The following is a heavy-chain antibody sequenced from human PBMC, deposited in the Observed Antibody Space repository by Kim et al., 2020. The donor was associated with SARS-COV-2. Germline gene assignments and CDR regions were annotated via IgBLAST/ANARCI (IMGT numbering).Heavy chain of an antibody. V-gene: IGHV4-59*13. D-gene: IGHD2-2*01. CDR1: GGSISSYY. J-gene: IGHJ5*02. CDR2: IYYSGST. Sequence: SETLSLTCTVSGGSISSYYWSWIRQPPGKGLEWIGYIYYSGSTNYNPSLKSRVTISVDTSKNQFSLKLSSVTAADTAVYYCARSSVVPAVSWFDPWGQGTLVTVSS. CDR3: ARSSVVPAVSWFDP.